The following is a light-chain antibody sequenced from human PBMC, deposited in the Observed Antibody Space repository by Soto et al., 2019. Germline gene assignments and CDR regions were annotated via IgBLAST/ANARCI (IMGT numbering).Light chain of an antibody. CDR1: QDINKN. J-gene: IGKJ5*01. CDR3: QQYESLPLT. CDR2: DAS. V-gene: IGKV1-33*01. Sequence: DIEMTQSPSALAASVGERFAISCQASQDINKNLIWYPQKPGKAPKLLTYDASDLETGVPSRLSGSASGTGFTFTISSLQPEDFATYYCQQYESLPLTFGHGTRLEIK.